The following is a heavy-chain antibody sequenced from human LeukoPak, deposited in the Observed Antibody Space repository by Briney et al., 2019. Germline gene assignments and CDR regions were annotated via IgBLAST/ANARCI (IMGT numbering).Heavy chain of an antibody. CDR2: IIPIFGTA. J-gene: IGHJ4*02. CDR1: GGTFSSYA. D-gene: IGHD6-13*01. CDR3: AREGQQLVVYYFDY. Sequence: ASVKVSCKASGGTFSSYATSWVRQAPGQGLEWMGRIIPIFGTANYAQKFQGRVTITTDESTSTAYMELSSLRSEDTAVYYCAREGQQLVVYYFDYWGQGTLVTVSS. V-gene: IGHV1-69*05.